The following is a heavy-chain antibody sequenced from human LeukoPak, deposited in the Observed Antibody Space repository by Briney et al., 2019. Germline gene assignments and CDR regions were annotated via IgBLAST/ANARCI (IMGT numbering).Heavy chain of an antibody. CDR3: ARVGRDSQHLDY. V-gene: IGHV3-48*03. D-gene: IGHD2-15*01. Sequence: GGSLSLSCAASGFIFSSYEINWVRQAPGKGLEWLSYISSGGDLTYYADSVKGRLTSSRDNAKNSLFLQMNSLRVEDTAVYYCARVGRDSQHLDYWGPGTLVTVSS. J-gene: IGHJ4*02. CDR2: ISSGGDLT. CDR1: GFIFSSYE.